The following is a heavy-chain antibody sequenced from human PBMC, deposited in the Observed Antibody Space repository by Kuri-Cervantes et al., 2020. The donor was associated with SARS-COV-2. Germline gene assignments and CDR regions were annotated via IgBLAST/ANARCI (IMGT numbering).Heavy chain of an antibody. V-gene: IGHV4-61*02. CDR3: ARGIAVAGAKYFYY. J-gene: IGHJ4*02. CDR1: GGSIGSGSYY. CDR2: LYTSGST. D-gene: IGHD6-19*01. Sequence: SETLSLTCTVSGGSIGSGSYYWTWIRQPAGKGLEWIGRLYTSGSTNYNPSLKSRVTISADTSKNQFSLNLSSVTAADTAVYYCARGIAVAGAKYFYYWGQGTLVTVSS.